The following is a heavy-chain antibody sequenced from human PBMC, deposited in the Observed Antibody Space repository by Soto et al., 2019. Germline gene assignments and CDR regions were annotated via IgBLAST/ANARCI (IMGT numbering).Heavy chain of an antibody. CDR2: ISSGGTTI. D-gene: IGHD3-3*01. CDR3: AREWRDGHSY. CDR1: GFTFSNSE. Sequence: QPGGSLRLSCAASGFTFSNSEMNWFRQAPGKGLEWISYISSGGTTIYYTDSVKGRFTTSRDNAKNLMYLQINSLRAEDTGLYYCAREWRDGHSYCGQGTLVTVSS. V-gene: IGHV3-48*03. J-gene: IGHJ4*02.